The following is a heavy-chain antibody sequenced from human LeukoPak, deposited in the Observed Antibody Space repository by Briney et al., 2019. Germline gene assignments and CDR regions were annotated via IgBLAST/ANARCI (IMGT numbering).Heavy chain of an antibody. D-gene: IGHD4-17*01. V-gene: IGHV4-39*07. CDR1: GFTFSSYA. J-gene: IGHJ3*02. CDR3: ARETSLRYDGFDI. CDR2: IYYSGST. Sequence: GSLRLSCAASGFTFSSYAMSWVRQAPGKGLEWIGTIYYSGSTYYNPSLKSRVTISVDTSKNQFSVKLSSVTAADTAVYYCARETSLRYDGFDIWGQGTLVTVSS.